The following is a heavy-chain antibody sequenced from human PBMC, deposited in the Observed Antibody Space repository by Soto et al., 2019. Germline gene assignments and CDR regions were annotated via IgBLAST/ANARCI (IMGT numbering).Heavy chain of an antibody. V-gene: IGHV3-23*01. J-gene: IGHJ6*03. CDR3: SLNPPDIVVVPADSYYYYYYMDV. CDR2: ISGSGGST. CDR1: GFTFSSYA. D-gene: IGHD2-2*01. Sequence: EVQLLESGGGLVQPGGSLRLSCAASGFTFSSYAMSWVRQAPGKGLEWVSAISGSGGSTYYADSVKGRFTISRDNSKNTLYLQMNSLRAEDTAVYYWSLNPPDIVVVPADSYYYYYYMDVWGKGTTVTVSS.